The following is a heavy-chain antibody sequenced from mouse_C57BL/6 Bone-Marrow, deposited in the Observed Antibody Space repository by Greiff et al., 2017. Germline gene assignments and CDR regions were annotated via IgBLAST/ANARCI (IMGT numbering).Heavy chain of an antibody. J-gene: IGHJ3*01. CDR2: IDPRSGNT. V-gene: IGHV1-81*01. CDR1: GYTFTSYG. D-gene: IGHD2-2*01. Sequence: QVQLKESGAELARPGASVKLSCKASGYTFTSYGISWVKQRTGKGLEWIGEIDPRSGNTYYNEKVQGKATLTADKSSSTAYMELRSLTADDSAVYVCAREGIYYGYGWFAYWGQGTLVTVSA. CDR3: AREGIYYGYGWFAY.